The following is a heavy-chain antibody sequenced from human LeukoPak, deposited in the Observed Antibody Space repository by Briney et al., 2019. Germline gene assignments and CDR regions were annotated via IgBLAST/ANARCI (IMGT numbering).Heavy chain of an antibody. J-gene: IGHJ5*02. V-gene: IGHV1-58*02. CDR3: ARATQSWFDP. CDR1: GFTFTSSA. Sequence: SVKVSCKASGFTFTSSAMQWVRQARGQRLERIGWIVVGSGNTNYAQKFQGRVTMTRDTSTSTVYLELSSLRSGDTAVYYCARATQSWFDPWGQGTLVTVSS. CDR2: IVVGSGNT.